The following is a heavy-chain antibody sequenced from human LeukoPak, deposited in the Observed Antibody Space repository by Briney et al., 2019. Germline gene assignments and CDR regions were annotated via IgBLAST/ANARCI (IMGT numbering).Heavy chain of an antibody. D-gene: IGHD2-2*01. V-gene: IGHV4-59*01. CDR1: GGSINSYY. J-gene: IGHJ1*01. CDR2: TSNSGST. CDR3: ARGTETSARLLQH. Sequence: SETLSLTCTVSGGSINSYYWTWIRQPPGEGLEGIGYTSNSGSTDYNPSLKNRVTISVDTSKNQFSLKLNSVTAADTAVYYCARGTETSARLLQHWGQGTMVTVSS.